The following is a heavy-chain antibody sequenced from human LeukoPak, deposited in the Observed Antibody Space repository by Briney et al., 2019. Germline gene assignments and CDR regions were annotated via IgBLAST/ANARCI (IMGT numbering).Heavy chain of an antibody. D-gene: IGHD3-22*01. V-gene: IGHV3-30*18. CDR3: AKGERSPPYYYDSSGYHPLIDY. J-gene: IGHJ4*02. CDR2: ISYDGSNK. Sequence: GGSLRLSCAASGFTFSSYGMHWVRQAPGKGLEWVAVISYDGSNKYYADSVKGRFTISRDNSKNTLYLQMNSQRAEDTAVYYCAKGERSPPYYYDSSGYHPLIDYWGQGTLVTVSS. CDR1: GFTFSSYG.